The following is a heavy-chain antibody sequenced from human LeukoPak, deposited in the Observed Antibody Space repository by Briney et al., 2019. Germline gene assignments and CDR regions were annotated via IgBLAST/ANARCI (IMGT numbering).Heavy chain of an antibody. CDR3: ARGWEYSSSWYYYYYYYMDV. Sequence: ASVTVSCKASGYTFTGYYMHWVRQAPGQGLEWMGWMNPNSGNTGYAQKFQGRVTMTRNTSISTAYMELSSLRSEDTAVYYCARGWEYSSSWYYYYYYYMDVWGKGTTVTISS. V-gene: IGHV1-8*02. D-gene: IGHD6-13*01. CDR2: MNPNSGNT. J-gene: IGHJ6*03. CDR1: GYTFTGYY.